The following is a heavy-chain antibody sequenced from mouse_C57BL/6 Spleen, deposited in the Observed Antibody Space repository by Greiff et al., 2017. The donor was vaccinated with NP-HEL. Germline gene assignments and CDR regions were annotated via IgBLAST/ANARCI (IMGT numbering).Heavy chain of an antibody. CDR3: ARRADLGAMDY. V-gene: IGHV5-17*01. CDR2: ISSGSSTI. J-gene: IGHJ4*01. CDR1: GFTFSDYG. Sequence: EVQVVESGGGLVKPGGSLKLSCAASGFTFSDYGMHWVRQAPEKGLEWVAYISSGSSTIYYADTVKGRFTISRDNAKNTLFLQMTSLRSEDTAMYYCARRADLGAMDYWGQGTSVTVSS. D-gene: IGHD3-3*01.